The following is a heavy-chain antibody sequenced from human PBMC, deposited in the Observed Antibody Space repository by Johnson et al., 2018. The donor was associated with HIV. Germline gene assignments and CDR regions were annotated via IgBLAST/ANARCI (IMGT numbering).Heavy chain of an antibody. CDR3: ARGITMIVVVKGDAFDI. D-gene: IGHD3-22*01. V-gene: IGHV3-20*04. CDR1: GFKFDDYG. CDR2: INWNGGST. Sequence: VQLVESGGGLVQPGGSLRLSCAASGFKFDDYGMSWVRQAPGKGLEWVSGINWNGGSTGYADSVKGRFTISRDNAKNSLYLQMNSLTPEDTALYYCARGITMIVVVKGDAFDIWGQGTMVTVSS. J-gene: IGHJ3*02.